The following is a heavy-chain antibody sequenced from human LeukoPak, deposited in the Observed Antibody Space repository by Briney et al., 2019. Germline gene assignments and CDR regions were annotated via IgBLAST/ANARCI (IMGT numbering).Heavy chain of an antibody. Sequence: ASVKVSCKASGFTFTTYDINWVRPATGQGLEWMGWMNPNSGDTGFAQKFQGRVTMTRNTSINTAYMEVSSLRSEDTAVYYCARGGYYYDSSGHFRAAADYWGQGTLVTVSS. CDR2: MNPNSGDT. J-gene: IGHJ4*02. V-gene: IGHV1-8*01. CDR3: ARGGYYYDSSGHFRAAADY. CDR1: GFTFTTYD. D-gene: IGHD3-22*01.